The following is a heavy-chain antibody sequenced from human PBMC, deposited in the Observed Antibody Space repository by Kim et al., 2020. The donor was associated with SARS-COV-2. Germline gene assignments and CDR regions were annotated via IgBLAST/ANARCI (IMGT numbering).Heavy chain of an antibody. D-gene: IGHD6-13*01. CDR2: TYYRSKWYN. Sequence: SQTLSLTCAISGDSVSSNSAAWNWIRQSPSRGLEWLGRTYYRSKWYNYYAVSVKSRITINPDTSKNQFSLQLNSVTPKDTAVYYCARGRSSSWLKWGVWFDPWGQGTLVTVSS. V-gene: IGHV6-1*01. J-gene: IGHJ5*02. CDR1: GDSVSSNSAA. CDR3: ARGRSSSWLKWGVWFDP.